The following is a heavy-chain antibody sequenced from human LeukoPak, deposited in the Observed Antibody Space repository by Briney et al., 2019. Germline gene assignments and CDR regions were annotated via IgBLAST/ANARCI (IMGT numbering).Heavy chain of an antibody. CDR1: GGSISSYY. D-gene: IGHD6-19*01. J-gene: IGHJ3*02. Sequence: SETLSLTCTVSGGSISSYYWSWIRQPPGKGLEWIGYIYYSGSTNYNPSLKSRVTISVDTSENQFSLKLSSVTAADTAVYYCARGRYSSGWYNAFDIWGQGTMVTVSS. CDR2: IYYSGST. CDR3: ARGRYSSGWYNAFDI. V-gene: IGHV4-59*01.